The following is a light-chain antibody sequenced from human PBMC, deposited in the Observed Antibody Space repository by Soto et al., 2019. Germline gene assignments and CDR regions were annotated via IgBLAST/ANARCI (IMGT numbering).Light chain of an antibody. Sequence: DIQMTKSQSFISHSVCPRLIITGWASQGINNYLVWFQQKPGKVPKRLISAASSLQSGVPSRFSGSGSGTDFTLTISSLQPEDFATYYCQQSYSTLITFGQGTRLEIK. CDR2: AAS. CDR1: QGINNY. CDR3: QQSYSTLIT. J-gene: IGKJ5*01. V-gene: IGKV1-39*01.